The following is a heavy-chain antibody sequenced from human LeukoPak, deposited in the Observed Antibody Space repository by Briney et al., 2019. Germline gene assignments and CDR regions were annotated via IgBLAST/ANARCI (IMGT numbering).Heavy chain of an antibody. V-gene: IGHV1-69*13. CDR1: GGTFSSYA. CDR2: IIPIFGTA. D-gene: IGHD3-9*01. Sequence: GASVKVSCKASGGTFSSYAISWVRQAPGQGLEWMGGIIPIFGTANYAQKFQGGVTITADESTSTAYMELSSLRSEDTAVYYCARARDILTGYYLLDYWGQGTLVTVSS. J-gene: IGHJ4*02. CDR3: ARARDILTGYYLLDY.